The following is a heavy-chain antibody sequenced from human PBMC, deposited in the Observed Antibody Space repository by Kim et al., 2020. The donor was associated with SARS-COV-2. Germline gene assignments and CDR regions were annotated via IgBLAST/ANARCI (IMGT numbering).Heavy chain of an antibody. J-gene: IGHJ4*02. Sequence: RFTISSDDSKNTLYLQMNSLKTEDTAVYYCTTDHRITIFVVVIIPVGFDYWGQGTLVTVSS. D-gene: IGHD3-3*01. V-gene: IGHV3-15*01. CDR3: TTDHRITIFVVVIIPVGFDY.